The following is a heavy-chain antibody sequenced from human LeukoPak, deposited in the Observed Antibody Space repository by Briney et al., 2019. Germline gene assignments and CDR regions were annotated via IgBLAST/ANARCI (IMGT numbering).Heavy chain of an antibody. CDR2: ISYDGSNK. J-gene: IGHJ3*02. Sequence: GRSLRPSCAASGFTFSSHGMHWVRQAPGKGLEWVAVISYDGSNKYYAGSVKGRFTISRDNSKNTLYLQMNSLRAEDTAVYYCAKVYDYGDYGAAFDIWGQGTMVTVSS. CDR1: GFTFSSHG. CDR3: AKVYDYGDYGAAFDI. D-gene: IGHD4-17*01. V-gene: IGHV3-30*18.